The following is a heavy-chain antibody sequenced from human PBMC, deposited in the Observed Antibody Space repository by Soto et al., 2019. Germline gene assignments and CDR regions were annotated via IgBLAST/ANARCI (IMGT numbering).Heavy chain of an antibody. Sequence: SGCSTNSNNYYWGWIRQPPGKGLEWIGTIYYSGSTYYNPSLKSRVTISVDLSKNHFSLKLTSVTAADTAVYYCARLQLSYGHDYCGQGTLVPVSS. CDR2: IYYSGST. CDR3: ARLQLSYGHDY. V-gene: IGHV4-39*02. D-gene: IGHD5-18*01. CDR1: GCSTNSNNYY. J-gene: IGHJ4*02.